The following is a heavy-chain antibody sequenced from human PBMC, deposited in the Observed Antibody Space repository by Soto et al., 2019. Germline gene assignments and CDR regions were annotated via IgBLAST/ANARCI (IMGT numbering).Heavy chain of an antibody. CDR1: GYTFTGYY. CDR3: ARDRIMITVGGVIVSDGSAVDI. J-gene: IGHJ3*02. D-gene: IGHD3-16*02. CDR2: INPNSGGT. V-gene: IGHV1-2*04. Sequence: ASVKVSCKASGYTFTGYYMHWVRQAPGQGLEWMGWINPNSGGTNYAQKFQGWVTMTRDTSISTAYMELSRLRSDDTAVYYCARDRIMITVGGVIVSDGSAVDIWG.